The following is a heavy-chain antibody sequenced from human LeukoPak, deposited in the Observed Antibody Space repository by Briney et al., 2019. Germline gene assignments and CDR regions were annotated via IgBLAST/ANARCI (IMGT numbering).Heavy chain of an antibody. CDR3: ARERLLLESYYGMDV. D-gene: IGHD3-3*01. Sequence: PGGSLRLSCAASGFTFSSYSMNWVRQAPGKGLEWVSSISSSSSYIYYADSVKGRFTISRDNAKNSLYLQMNSLRAEDTAVYYCARERLLLESYYGMDVWGQGTTVTVSS. CDR2: ISSSSSYI. V-gene: IGHV3-21*01. CDR1: GFTFSSYS. J-gene: IGHJ6*02.